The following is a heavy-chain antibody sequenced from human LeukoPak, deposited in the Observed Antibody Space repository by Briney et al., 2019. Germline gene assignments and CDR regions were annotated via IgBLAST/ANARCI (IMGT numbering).Heavy chain of an antibody. CDR3: ARAYYDFWSGYYYYYMDV. D-gene: IGHD3-3*01. V-gene: IGHV3-48*03. CDR2: ISSSGSTI. J-gene: IGHJ6*03. Sequence: SGGSLRLSCAASGFTFSSYEMNWVRQAPGKGLEWVSYISSSGSTIYYADSVKVRSTISRYNAKNSLYLQMNSLRAEDTAVYYCARAYYDFWSGYYYYYMDVWGKGTTVTVSS. CDR1: GFTFSSYE.